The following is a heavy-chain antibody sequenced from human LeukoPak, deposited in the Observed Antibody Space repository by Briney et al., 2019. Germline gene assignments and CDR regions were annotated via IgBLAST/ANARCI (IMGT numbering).Heavy chain of an antibody. CDR3: ANLAAAGPNWFDP. V-gene: IGHV4-30-4*07. CDR2: IYYSRGT. D-gene: IGHD6-13*01. CDR1: GGSISSGGYS. J-gene: IGHJ5*02. Sequence: PSETLSLTCAVSGGSISSGGYSWSWIRQPPGKGLEWIGYIYYSRGTYYNPSLKSRVTISVDTSKNQFSLKLSSVTAADTAVYYCANLAAAGPNWFDPWGQGTLVTASS.